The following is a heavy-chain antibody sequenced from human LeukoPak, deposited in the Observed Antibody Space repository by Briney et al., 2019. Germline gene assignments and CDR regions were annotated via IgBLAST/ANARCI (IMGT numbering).Heavy chain of an antibody. CDR1: GGSFSGYY. CDR3: ARGFSGRYYY. CDR2: INHSGST. D-gene: IGHD6-19*01. Sequence: SETLSLTCAVYGGSFSGYYWSWIRQPPGKGLEWIGEINHSGSTNYNPSLKSRVTISVDTSKNQFSLKLSSVTAADTAVYYCARGFSGRYYYWGQGTLVTVSS. V-gene: IGHV4-34*01. J-gene: IGHJ4*02.